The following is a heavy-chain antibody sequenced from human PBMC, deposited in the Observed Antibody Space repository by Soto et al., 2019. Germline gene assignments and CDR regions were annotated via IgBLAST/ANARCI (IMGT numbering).Heavy chain of an antibody. CDR2: IYYSGST. V-gene: IGHV4-59*01. Sequence: SATLSLTCSVSGVSISRYYWSWIRQPPGQGLEWIGYIYYSGSTNYNPSLKSRVTISVDTSKNQFSLKLSSVTAAETAVYYCARATDNSYDSSGYYADWGKGTMV. D-gene: IGHD3-22*01. J-gene: IGHJ3*01. CDR1: GVSISRYY. CDR3: ARATDNSYDSSGYYAD.